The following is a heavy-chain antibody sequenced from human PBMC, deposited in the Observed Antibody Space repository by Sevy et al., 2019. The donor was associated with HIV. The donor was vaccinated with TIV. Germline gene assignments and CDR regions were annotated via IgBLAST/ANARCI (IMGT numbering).Heavy chain of an antibody. V-gene: IGHV3-33*08. CDR2: IWYDGSNK. J-gene: IGHJ4*02. CDR3: AAWWDYKTPAY. CDR1: GFTFSSHG. Sequence: GGSLRLSCVGSGFTFSSHGMHWLRQAPGKGLEWVAVIWYDGSNKYYADSVKGRVTISRDNSRSTLYLEMSSLRVEDTAVYYCAAWWDYKTPAYWGQRSLVTVSS. D-gene: IGHD2-8*02.